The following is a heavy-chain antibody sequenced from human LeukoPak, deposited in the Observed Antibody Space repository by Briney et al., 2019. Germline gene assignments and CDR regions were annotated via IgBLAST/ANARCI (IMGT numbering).Heavy chain of an antibody. CDR2: IYGSGST. CDR1: GGSIRSY. Sequence: PSETLSLTCTVSGGSIRSYWSWIRQPAGKGLEWIGRIYGSGSTDYNPSLKSRVTMSIDTSKNQFSLNLISVTAADTAVYYCARAHDYGDYRDAFDIWGQGTMVTVSS. V-gene: IGHV4-4*07. CDR3: ARAHDYGDYRDAFDI. D-gene: IGHD4-17*01. J-gene: IGHJ3*02.